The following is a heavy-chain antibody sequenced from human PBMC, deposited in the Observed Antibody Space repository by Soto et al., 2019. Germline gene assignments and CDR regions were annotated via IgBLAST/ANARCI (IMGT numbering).Heavy chain of an antibody. Sequence: QVQLVQSGAEVKKPGASVKVSCKASGDTLTNYDINWVRQATGQGLEWMGWRNTSSGNTGSAQKFQGRVTMTRNTSISTAYMELSSLRSEDTAVYYCAGYKYGQNTWGQGTLVTVS. CDR2: RNTSSGNT. V-gene: IGHV1-8*01. D-gene: IGHD3-10*01. CDR1: GDTLTNYD. J-gene: IGHJ5*02. CDR3: AGYKYGQNT.